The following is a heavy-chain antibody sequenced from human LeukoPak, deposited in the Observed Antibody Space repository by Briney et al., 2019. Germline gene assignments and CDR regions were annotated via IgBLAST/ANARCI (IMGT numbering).Heavy chain of an antibody. D-gene: IGHD2-2*01. CDR1: GASITSSY. V-gene: IGHV4-59*01. CDR3: AGGFSTSWQFFGY. CDR2: VFYSGST. Sequence: SETLSLTCTVSGASITSSYWTWIRQPPGKGLEWIGCVFYSGSTNYNPSLKSRVTISEDTSKNQFSLKLSSVTAADTAVYYCAGGFSTSWQFFGYWGQGILVTVSS. J-gene: IGHJ4*02.